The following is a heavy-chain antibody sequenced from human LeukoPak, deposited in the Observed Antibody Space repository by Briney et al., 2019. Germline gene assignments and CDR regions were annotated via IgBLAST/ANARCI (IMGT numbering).Heavy chain of an antibody. CDR2: IYHSGST. CDR1: GGSISSSNW. V-gene: IGHV4-4*02. Sequence: SGTLSLTCAVSGGSISSSNWWSWVRQPPGKGLEWIGEIYHSGSTNYNPSLKSRVTMSVDKSKNQFSLKLSSVTAADTAVYYCAREGTWFDILTGYYASWFDPWGQGTLVTVSS. D-gene: IGHD3-9*01. CDR3: AREGTWFDILTGYYASWFDP. J-gene: IGHJ5*02.